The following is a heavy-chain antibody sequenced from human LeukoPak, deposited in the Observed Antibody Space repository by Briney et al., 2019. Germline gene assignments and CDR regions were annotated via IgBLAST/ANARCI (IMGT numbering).Heavy chain of an antibody. CDR3: ARVGRNYDFWSGSPGDYYMDV. CDR1: GLTFSSSR. CDR2: ISSSSSYI. Sequence: GPCLSPACAASGLTFSSSRTGCVRLPAGNWLGWVSSISSSSSYIYYADSVKGRFTISRDNAKNSLYLQMNSLRAEDTAVYYCARVGRNYDFWSGSPGDYYMDVWGKGTTVTV. V-gene: IGHV3-21*01. J-gene: IGHJ6*03. D-gene: IGHD3-3*01.